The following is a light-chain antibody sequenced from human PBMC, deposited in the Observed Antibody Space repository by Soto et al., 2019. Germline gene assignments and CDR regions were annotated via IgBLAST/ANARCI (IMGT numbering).Light chain of an antibody. V-gene: IGKV1-39*01. CDR1: QSISIY. J-gene: IGKJ2*01. Sequence: IQMTQSPSSLSASVGDRVTITCRASQSISIYLNWYQQKPGKAPKLLIYAASSLQSGVPSRFSGSGSGTDFTLTISSLQPEDFATYYCQQSYSTPPTFGQGTKVDI. CDR3: QQSYSTPPT. CDR2: AAS.